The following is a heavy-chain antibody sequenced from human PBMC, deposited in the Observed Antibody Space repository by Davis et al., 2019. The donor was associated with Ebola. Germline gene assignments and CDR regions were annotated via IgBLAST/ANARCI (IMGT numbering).Heavy chain of an antibody. CDR1: GYSLTKYG. J-gene: IGHJ3*02. Sequence: ASVKVSCKASGYSLTKYGFSWVRQAPGQGLEWMGWINPHNGNTNYAQNVQGRVTMTTDTSTSTAYMELSSLRSEDTAIYYCAAGGIGGGFDIWGQGTMVTVSS. CDR3: AAGGIGGGFDI. V-gene: IGHV1-18*01. D-gene: IGHD2-15*01. CDR2: INPHNGNT.